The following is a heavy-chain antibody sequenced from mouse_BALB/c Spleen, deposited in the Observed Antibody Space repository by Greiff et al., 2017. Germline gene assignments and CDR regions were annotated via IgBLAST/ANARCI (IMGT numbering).Heavy chain of an antibody. J-gene: IGHJ1*01. V-gene: IGHV5-4*02. Sequence: LVESGGGLVKPGGSLKLSCAASGFTFSDYYMYWVRQTPEKRLEWVATISDGGSYTYYPDSVKGRFTISRDNAKNNLYLQMSSLKSEDTAMYYCARRDGYYWYFDVWGAGTTVTVSS. CDR2: ISDGGSYT. CDR1: GFTFSDYY. CDR3: ARRDGYYWYFDV. D-gene: IGHD2-3*01.